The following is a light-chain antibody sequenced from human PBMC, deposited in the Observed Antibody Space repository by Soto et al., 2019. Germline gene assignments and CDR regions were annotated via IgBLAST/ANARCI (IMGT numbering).Light chain of an antibody. CDR1: QSINGW. J-gene: IGKJ5*01. CDR2: KAS. V-gene: IGKV1-5*03. CDR3: QQSYSTLT. Sequence: DIQLTQSPSTLSASVGDRVTITCRASQSINGWLAWYQQKPGQAPNLLIYKASTLESGVPSRFSGSGSGTEFTLTVSSLQPDDFATYYCQQSYSTLTFGQGTRLEIK.